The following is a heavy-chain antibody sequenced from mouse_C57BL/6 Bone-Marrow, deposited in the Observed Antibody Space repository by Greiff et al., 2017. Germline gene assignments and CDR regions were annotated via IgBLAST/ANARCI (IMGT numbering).Heavy chain of an antibody. CDR1: GFSLSTSGMG. J-gene: IGHJ3*01. V-gene: IGHV8-12*01. CDR3: ARRDDGYYEAY. CDR2: IYWDDDK. Sequence: QVTLKESGPGLLQSSQTLSLTCSFSGFSLSTSGMGVSWIRQPSGKGLEWLAHIYWDDDKRYNPSLKSRLTISKDTSRNQVFLKITSVDTADTATYYCARRDDGYYEAYWGQGTLVTVSA. D-gene: IGHD2-3*01.